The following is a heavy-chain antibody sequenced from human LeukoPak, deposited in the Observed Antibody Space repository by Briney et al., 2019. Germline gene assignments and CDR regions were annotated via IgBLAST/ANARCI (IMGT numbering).Heavy chain of an antibody. CDR3: AIDEPNYAPYDFDF. V-gene: IGHV3-15*01. Sequence: PGGSLRLSCAASRFTFSNAWMNWVRQAPGKGLEWVGRIKSKADGETTDYASPVKGRFTISRDDSNNMADLQMNSLKIEDTAVYYCAIDEPNYAPYDFDFWGQGTLVTVSS. D-gene: IGHD4/OR15-4a*01. CDR2: IKSKADGETT. CDR1: RFTFSNAW. J-gene: IGHJ4*02.